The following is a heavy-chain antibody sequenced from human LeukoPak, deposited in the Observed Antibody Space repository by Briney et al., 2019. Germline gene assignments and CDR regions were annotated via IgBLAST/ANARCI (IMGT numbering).Heavy chain of an antibody. D-gene: IGHD5-24*01. V-gene: IGHV1-8*03. CDR3: AREMATIGGYYFDY. J-gene: IGHJ4*02. CDR1: GYTFTSYD. CDR2: MNPNSGNT. Sequence: ASVKVSCKASGYTFTSYDINWVRQATGQGLEWMGWMNPNSGNTGYGQKFQGRVTITRNTSISTAYMELSSLRSEDTAVYYCAREMATIGGYYFDYWGQGTLVTVSS.